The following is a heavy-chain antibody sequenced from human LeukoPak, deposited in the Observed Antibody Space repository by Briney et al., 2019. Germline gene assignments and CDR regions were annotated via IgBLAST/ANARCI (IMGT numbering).Heavy chain of an antibody. D-gene: IGHD6-13*01. V-gene: IGHV4-59*12. Sequence: PSETLSLTCTVSGGSISSYYWSWIRQPPGKGLEWIGYIYYSGSTNYNPSLKSRVTISVDTSKNQFSLKLSSVTAADTAVYYCARAVAAAGTGGEFDYWGQGTLVTVSS. CDR3: ARAVAAAGTGGEFDY. CDR1: GGSISSYY. J-gene: IGHJ4*02. CDR2: IYYSGST.